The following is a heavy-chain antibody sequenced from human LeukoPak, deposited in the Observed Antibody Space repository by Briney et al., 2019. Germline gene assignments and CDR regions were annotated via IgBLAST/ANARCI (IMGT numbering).Heavy chain of an antibody. CDR1: GYTFTGYY. Sequence: ASVKVSRKASGYTFTGYYMHWVRQAPGRGLEWMGWINPNSGGTNYAQKSQGRVTMTRDTSISTAYMELSRLRSDDTAVYYCARILTPYGDYVYYWGQGTLVTVSS. CDR3: ARILTPYGDYVYY. D-gene: IGHD4-17*01. J-gene: IGHJ4*02. V-gene: IGHV1-2*02. CDR2: INPNSGGT.